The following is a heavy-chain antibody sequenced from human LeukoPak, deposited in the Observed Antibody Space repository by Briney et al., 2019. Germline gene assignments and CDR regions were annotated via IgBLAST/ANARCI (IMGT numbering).Heavy chain of an antibody. Sequence: PSETLSLTCTVSGGSISSYYWSWIRQPAGKGLEWIGRIYSSGSTNYNPSLKSRITISIDTSKNQLSLKVSSVTAADTAVYFCARGTTSSSWKYWGQGTLVIVSS. CDR3: ARGTTSSSWKY. D-gene: IGHD6-13*01. V-gene: IGHV4-4*07. CDR1: GGSISSYY. CDR2: IYSSGST. J-gene: IGHJ4*02.